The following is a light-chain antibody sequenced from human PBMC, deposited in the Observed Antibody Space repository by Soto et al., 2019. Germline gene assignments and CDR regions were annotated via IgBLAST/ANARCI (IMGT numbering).Light chain of an antibody. Sequence: DIQMTQSPSTRSASVGDRVTITGRASQSISSWLAWYQQKPGKAPKLLIYKASSLESGVPSRFSGSGSGTEFTLTISSLQPDDFATYYCQHYNSYLYTFGQGTKLEIK. CDR1: QSISSW. CDR2: KAS. J-gene: IGKJ2*01. V-gene: IGKV1-5*03. CDR3: QHYNSYLYT.